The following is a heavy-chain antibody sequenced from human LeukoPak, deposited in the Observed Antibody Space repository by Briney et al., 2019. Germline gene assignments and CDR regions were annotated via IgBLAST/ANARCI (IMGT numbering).Heavy chain of an antibody. J-gene: IGHJ4*02. Sequence: SETLSLTCAVSGHSISSGYYWGWIRQPPGKGLEWIGSIYHSGSTYYNPSLKSRVTISVDTSKNQFSLKLSSVTAADTAVYYCAREGRRWAMIDDRDYWGQGTLVTVSS. CDR3: AREGRRWAMIDDRDY. CDR1: GHSISSGYY. D-gene: IGHD3-22*01. V-gene: IGHV4-38-2*01. CDR2: IYHSGST.